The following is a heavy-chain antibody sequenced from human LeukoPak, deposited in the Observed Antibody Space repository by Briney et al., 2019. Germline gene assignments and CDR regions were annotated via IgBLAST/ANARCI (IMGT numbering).Heavy chain of an antibody. D-gene: IGHD1-1*01. J-gene: IGHJ3*02. Sequence: SGGSLRLSCAASGFTFSSYAMSWVRRAPGKGLEWVSAISGGGGATFYADSVKGRFTISRDNSKNTLYLQMNGLRAEDTAVYYCAKDRRGNAPRGAFDIWGQGTIVTVSS. CDR2: ISGGGGAT. CDR3: AKDRRGNAPRGAFDI. V-gene: IGHV3-23*01. CDR1: GFTFSSYA.